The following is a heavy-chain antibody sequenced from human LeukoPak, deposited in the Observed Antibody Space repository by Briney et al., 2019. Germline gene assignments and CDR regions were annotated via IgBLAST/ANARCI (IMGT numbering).Heavy chain of an antibody. Sequence: SETLSLTCAHYGGSFSGYYCTRIRQAPRKGLEWIGEIHPSGSTNYNPCLMSRVSLSLDTSKNQFSLRLRSVTAADTAVYFCARGLDTYKSGVDWGQGALVAVSS. CDR2: IHPSGST. V-gene: IGHV4-34*01. CDR3: ARGLDTYKSGVD. J-gene: IGHJ4*02. CDR1: GGSFSGYY. D-gene: IGHD1-26*01.